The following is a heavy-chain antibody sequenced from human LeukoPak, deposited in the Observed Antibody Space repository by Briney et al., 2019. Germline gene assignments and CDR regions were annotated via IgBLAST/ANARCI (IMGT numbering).Heavy chain of an antibody. CDR2: ISAYNGNT. Sequence: ASVKVSCKASGYTFTSYGISWVRQAPGQGLEWMGWISAYNGNTNYAQKLQGRVTMTTDTSTSTAYMELRSLRSDDTAVYYCARAYYDILTGYYYYYYGMDVWGQGTLVTVSS. D-gene: IGHD3-9*01. CDR1: GYTFTSYG. CDR3: ARAYYDILTGYYYYYYGMDV. J-gene: IGHJ6*02. V-gene: IGHV1-18*01.